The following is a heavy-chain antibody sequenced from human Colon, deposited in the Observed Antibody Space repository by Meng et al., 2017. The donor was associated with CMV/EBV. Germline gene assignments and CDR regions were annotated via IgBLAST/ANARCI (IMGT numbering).Heavy chain of an antibody. CDR1: GDYISTSAYY. Sequence: SETLSLTCTVSGDYISTSAYYWGWIRQSPGKGLEWIGYIYYSGSTNYNPSLKSRVTISVDTSKNQFSLKLSSVTAADTAVYYCARWGGQWVAPTGFDYWGQGTLVTVSS. CDR2: IYYSGST. D-gene: IGHD6-19*01. CDR3: ARWGGQWVAPTGFDY. J-gene: IGHJ4*02. V-gene: IGHV4-61*05.